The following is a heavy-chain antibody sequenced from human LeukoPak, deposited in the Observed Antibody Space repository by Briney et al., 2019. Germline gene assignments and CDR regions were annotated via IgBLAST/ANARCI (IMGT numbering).Heavy chain of an antibody. D-gene: IGHD6-6*01. Sequence: GRSLRLSCAASGFTFSSYAMHWVRQAPGKGLEWVAVISYDGSNKYYADSVKGRFTISRDNSKNTLYLQMNSLRAEDTAVYYCARDPESSSFFDYWGQGTLVTVSS. J-gene: IGHJ4*02. CDR1: GFTFSSYA. V-gene: IGHV3-30-3*01. CDR2: ISYDGSNK. CDR3: ARDPESSSFFDY.